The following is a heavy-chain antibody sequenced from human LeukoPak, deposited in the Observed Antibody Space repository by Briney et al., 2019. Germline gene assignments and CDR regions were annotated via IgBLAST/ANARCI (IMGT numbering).Heavy chain of an antibody. D-gene: IGHD2-2*01. J-gene: IGHJ5*02. CDR2: ISAYNGNT. V-gene: IGHV1-18*01. CDR3: ARAVRYCSSTSCYPSRWFDP. Sequence: ASVKVSCKASGYTFTSYGISWVRQAPGQGLEWMGWISAYNGNTNYAQKLQGRVTVTTDTSTSTAYMELRSLRSDDTAVYYCARAVRYCSSTSCYPSRWFDPWGQGTLVTVSS. CDR1: GYTFTSYG.